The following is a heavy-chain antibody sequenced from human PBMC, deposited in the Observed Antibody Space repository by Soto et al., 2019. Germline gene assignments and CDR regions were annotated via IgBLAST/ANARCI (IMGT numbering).Heavy chain of an antibody. CDR3: AKDGTSGLYYFDY. J-gene: IGHJ4*02. CDR1: GFTFSNYA. Sequence: EVQLLESGGGLVQPGGSLRLSCAASGFTFSNYAMNWVRQAPGKGLEWVPTISGSGGSPYYADSVKGRFTISRDNSKNTLYLQMNSLRAGDSAIYYCAKDGTSGLYYFDYWGQGTLVTVSS. CDR2: ISGSGGSP. V-gene: IGHV3-23*01. D-gene: IGHD6-19*01.